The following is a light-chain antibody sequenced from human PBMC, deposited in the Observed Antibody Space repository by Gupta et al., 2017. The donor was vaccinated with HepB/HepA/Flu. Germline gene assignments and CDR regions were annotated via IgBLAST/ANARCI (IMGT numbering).Light chain of an antibody. J-gene: IGLJ2*01. CDR1: SGSIGSSY. Sequence: NFMLTQPHSMSESPGKTVTISCTRSSGSIGSSYVRWYQQRPGSAPTTVIFEDNQRPSGVPARFSGSIDISSNSASLTISGLKTEDEADYYCQSYDTTNHVVFGGGTKLTVL. V-gene: IGLV6-57*03. CDR2: EDN. CDR3: QSYDTTNHVV.